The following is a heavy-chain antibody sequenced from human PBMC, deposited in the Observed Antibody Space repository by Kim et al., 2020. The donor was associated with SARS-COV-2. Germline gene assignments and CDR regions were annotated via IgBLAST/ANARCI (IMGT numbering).Heavy chain of an antibody. Sequence: GESLKISCKASGYSFSNSWIGLVRQMPGKGLEWMAIIYPSDSDARYSPSFEGQVTISADKSISTAYLQWYSLKASDTAMYYCARGHGDYWGQGTLVTVSS. CDR3: ARGHGDY. CDR1: GYSFSNSW. CDR2: IYPSDSDA. V-gene: IGHV5-51*01. J-gene: IGHJ4*02.